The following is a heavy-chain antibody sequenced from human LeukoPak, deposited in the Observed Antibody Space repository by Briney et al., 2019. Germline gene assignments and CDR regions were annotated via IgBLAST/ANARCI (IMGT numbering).Heavy chain of an antibody. D-gene: IGHD3-22*01. Sequence: KAGGSLRLSCAASGFTFSSYSMNWVRQAPGKGLEWVSSISSSSSYIYYADSVKGRFTISRDNAKNSLYLQMNSLRAEDTAVYYCAREGLGQGGGYYYPRIDYWGQGTLVTVSS. V-gene: IGHV3-21*01. CDR2: ISSSSSYI. CDR1: GFTFSSYS. CDR3: AREGLGQGGGYYYPRIDY. J-gene: IGHJ4*02.